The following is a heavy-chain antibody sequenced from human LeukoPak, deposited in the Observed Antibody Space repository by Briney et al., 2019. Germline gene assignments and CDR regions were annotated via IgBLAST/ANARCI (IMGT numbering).Heavy chain of an antibody. CDR1: GGSVSSGSYY. CDR3: ARDHDFSPGWFDP. J-gene: IGHJ5*02. V-gene: IGHV4-61*01. Sequence: PSETLSLTCTVSGGSVSSGSYYWSWIRQPPGKGLEWIGYIYYSGSTNYNPSLKSRVTISVDTSKNQFSLKLSSVTAADTVVYYCARDHDFSPGWFDPWGQGTLVTVSS. CDR2: IYYSGST. D-gene: IGHD3-3*01.